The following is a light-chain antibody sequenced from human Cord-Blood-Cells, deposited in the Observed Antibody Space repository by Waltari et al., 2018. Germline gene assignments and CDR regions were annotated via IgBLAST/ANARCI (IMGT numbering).Light chain of an antibody. CDR1: SSDVWSYNL. CDR2: EGS. Sequence: QSALTQPASVSGSPGQSITISCTGTSSDVWSYNLVSWYQQHPGKAPKLIIYEGSKLPSGVSNRFSGSKSGNTASLTISGLQAEDEADYYCCSYAGSSTWVFGGGTKLTVL. V-gene: IGLV2-23*01. CDR3: CSYAGSSTWV. J-gene: IGLJ3*02.